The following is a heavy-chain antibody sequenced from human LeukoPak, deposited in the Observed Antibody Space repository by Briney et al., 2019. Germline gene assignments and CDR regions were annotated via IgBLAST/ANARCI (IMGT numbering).Heavy chain of an antibody. J-gene: IGHJ4*02. CDR1: GDIVSMYG. CDR3: ATEGGRYFIED. D-gene: IGHD1-26*01. V-gene: IGHV1-69*13. CDR2: IIPVFGTT. Sequence: TVKVSCKTSGDIVSMYGIFWVRQAPGQGLEWMGGIIPVFGTTNYAQKFQGRVTITADGSTNTAYMELSSLGSEDTAVYFCATEGGRYFIEDWGQGTLVAVSS.